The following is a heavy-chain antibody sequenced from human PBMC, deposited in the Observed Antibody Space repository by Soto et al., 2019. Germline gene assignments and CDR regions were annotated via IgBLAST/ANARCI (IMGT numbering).Heavy chain of an antibody. CDR3: AKDTGSYGMDV. V-gene: IGHV3-30*18. CDR1: GFTFSSYG. Sequence: PGGSLRLSCAASGFTFSSYGMHWVRQAPGKGLEWVAVISYDGSNKYYADSVKGRFTISRDNSKNTLYLQMNSLRAEDTAVYYCAKDTGSYGMDVWGQGTTVTVSS. D-gene: IGHD4-17*01. J-gene: IGHJ6*02. CDR2: ISYDGSNK.